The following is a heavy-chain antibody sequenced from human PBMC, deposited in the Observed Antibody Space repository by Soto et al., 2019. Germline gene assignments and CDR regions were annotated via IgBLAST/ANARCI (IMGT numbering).Heavy chain of an antibody. V-gene: IGHV3-21*01. CDR1: GFTFSTYS. CDR2: ISSATSYI. Sequence: EVQLVESGGGLVKPGGSLRLSCAASGFTFSTYSMSWVRQAPGRGLEWVSSISSATSYIYYADSVKGRFTISRDNAKNSLYLQMNSLRAEDTAVYYCARLPGALKSGWFGPWGQGTLVTVSS. J-gene: IGHJ5*02. CDR3: ARLPGALKSGWFGP.